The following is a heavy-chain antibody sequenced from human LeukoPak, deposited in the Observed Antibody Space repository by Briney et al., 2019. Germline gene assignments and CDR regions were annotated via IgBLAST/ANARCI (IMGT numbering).Heavy chain of an antibody. CDR2: FDPEDGET. J-gene: IGHJ4*02. CDR3: ATDLHTAMVTNY. CDR1: GYTLTELS. Sequence: ASVKVSCKVSGYTLTELSMHWVRHAPGKGLEWMGGFDPEDGETIYAQKFQGRVTMTEDTSTDTAYMELSSLRSEDTAVYYCATDLHTAMVTNYWGQGTLVTVSS. V-gene: IGHV1-24*01. D-gene: IGHD5-18*01.